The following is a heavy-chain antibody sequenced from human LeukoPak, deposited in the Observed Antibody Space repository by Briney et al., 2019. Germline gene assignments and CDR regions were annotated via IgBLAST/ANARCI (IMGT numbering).Heavy chain of an antibody. CDR3: ARRSDVQYFGSGTYRGDYIDY. D-gene: IGHD3-10*01. Sequence: GSLRLSCAASGFTFSTYSMNWVRQAPGKGLEWIGNIYYSGSAYYNPSLKSRVTISVDTSKNQFSLNLSSATAADTAVYYCARRSDVQYFGSGTYRGDYIDYWGQGTLVTVSS. J-gene: IGHJ4*02. CDR2: IYYSGSA. V-gene: IGHV4-39*01. CDR1: GFTFSTYSMN.